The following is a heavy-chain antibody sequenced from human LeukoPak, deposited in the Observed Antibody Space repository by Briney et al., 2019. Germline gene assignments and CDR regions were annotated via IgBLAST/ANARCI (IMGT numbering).Heavy chain of an antibody. CDR2: INTNTGNP. J-gene: IGHJ5*02. Sequence: ASVTVSCKASGYTFTSYAMNWVRQAPGQGLEWMGWINTNTGNPTYAQGFTGRFVFSLDTSVSTAYLQISSLKAEDTAVYYCARGTPFYSSGWGNWFDPWGQGTLVTVSS. CDR1: GYTFTSYA. D-gene: IGHD6-19*01. V-gene: IGHV7-4-1*02. CDR3: ARGTPFYSSGWGNWFDP.